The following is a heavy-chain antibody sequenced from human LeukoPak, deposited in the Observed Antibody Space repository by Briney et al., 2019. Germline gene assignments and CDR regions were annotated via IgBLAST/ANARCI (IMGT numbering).Heavy chain of an antibody. D-gene: IGHD1-7*01. Sequence: ASVKVSCKASGGTFSSYAISWVRQAPGQGLEWMGWISAYNGNTNYAQKLQGRVTMTTDTSTSTAYMELRSLRSDDTAVYYCARTLGAGTDNWLDPWGQGTLVTVSS. CDR3: ARTLGAGTDNWLDP. CDR2: ISAYNGNT. CDR1: GGTFSSYA. J-gene: IGHJ5*02. V-gene: IGHV1-18*01.